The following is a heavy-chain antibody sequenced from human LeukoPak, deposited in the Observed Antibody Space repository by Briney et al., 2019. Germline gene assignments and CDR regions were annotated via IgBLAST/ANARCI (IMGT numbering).Heavy chain of an antibody. Sequence: GESLKISCNGSGYTFSGYWIGWVRQTPGKDVEWMGIIYPSDSQTRYSPSVQGQVTISADKSIGTAYLQWSSLKASDTAMYYCARHDSIGIDYWGQGTLVTVSS. V-gene: IGHV5-51*01. D-gene: IGHD6-19*01. CDR1: GYTFSGYW. CDR3: ARHDSIGIDY. J-gene: IGHJ4*02. CDR2: IYPSDSQT.